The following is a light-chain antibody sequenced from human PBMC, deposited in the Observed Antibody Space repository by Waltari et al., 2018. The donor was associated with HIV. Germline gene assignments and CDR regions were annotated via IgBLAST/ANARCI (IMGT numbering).Light chain of an antibody. V-gene: IGLV3-1*01. CDR2: QNS. J-gene: IGLJ2*01. CDR3: QAWDSSSAVV. CDR1: KLGEQY. Sequence: SYELTQPPSVSVSPGQTASITCSGDKLGEQYASWYQQKPGRSPVRVIYQNSKRPSGIPERFSGSNSGDTATLTISGTQAVDEADYYCQAWDSSSAVVFGGGTKLTVL.